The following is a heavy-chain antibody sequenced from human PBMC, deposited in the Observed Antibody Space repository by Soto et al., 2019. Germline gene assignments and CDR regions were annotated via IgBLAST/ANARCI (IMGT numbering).Heavy chain of an antibody. V-gene: IGHV3-23*01. CDR3: AKDKSTTYYHRAEYFQH. Sequence: EVQLLESGGGFVQPGGSLRLSCAASGFTFSSYAMSWVRQAPGKGLEWVSAISGSGGSTYYADSVKGRFTISRDNSKNTLYLQMNSLRAEDTAVYYCAKDKSTTYYHRAEYFQHWGQGTLVTVSS. CDR2: ISGSGGST. CDR1: GFTFSSYA. J-gene: IGHJ1*01. D-gene: IGHD3-22*01.